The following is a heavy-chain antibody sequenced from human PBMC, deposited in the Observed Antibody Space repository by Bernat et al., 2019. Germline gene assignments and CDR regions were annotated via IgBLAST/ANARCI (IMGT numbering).Heavy chain of an antibody. CDR3: ERGLSHYGPDY. CDR1: GGSFSGYY. V-gene: IGHV4-34*01. CDR2: INHSGST. D-gene: IGHD3-10*01. J-gene: IGHJ4*02. Sequence: QVQLQQWGAGLLKPSETLSLTCAVYGGSFSGYYWSWIRQPPGKGLEWIGEINHSGSTNSNPSLKSRVTISVDTSKNQFSMKLRSVTAADTAVYYCERGLSHYGPDYWGQGTLVTVYS.